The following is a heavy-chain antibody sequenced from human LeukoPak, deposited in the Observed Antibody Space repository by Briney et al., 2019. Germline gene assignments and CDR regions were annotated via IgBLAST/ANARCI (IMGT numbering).Heavy chain of an antibody. V-gene: IGHV3-21*01. CDR2: ISSSSYI. CDR3: ARVCTNGVCLGDY. J-gene: IGHJ4*02. Sequence: GGSLRLSCAASGFTFSSYSMNWVRQAPGKGLEWVSSISSSSYIYYADSVKGRFTISRDNAKNSLYLQMNSLRAEDTAVYYCARVCTNGVCLGDYWGQGTLVTVSS. CDR1: GFTFSSYS. D-gene: IGHD2-8*01.